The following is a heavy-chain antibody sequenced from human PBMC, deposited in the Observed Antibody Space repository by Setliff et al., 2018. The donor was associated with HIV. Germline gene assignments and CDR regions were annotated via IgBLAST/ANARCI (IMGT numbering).Heavy chain of an antibody. D-gene: IGHD3-22*01. CDR3: ARGVYYDSSGYFNY. CDR2: MFRGGGR. CDR1: WESKINHD. J-gene: IGHJ4*02. V-gene: IGHV4-59*11. Sequence: SETLSLTCSVSWESKINHDWGWIRQSPGRGLEWIGSMFRGGGRQFQPSLASRVSISGATSKNQFSLKLSSVTAADTAVYYCARGVYYDSSGYFNYWGQGTLVTVSS.